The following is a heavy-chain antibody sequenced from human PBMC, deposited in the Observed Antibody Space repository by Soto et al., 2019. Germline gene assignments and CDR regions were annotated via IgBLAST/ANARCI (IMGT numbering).Heavy chain of an antibody. CDR3: ARDLKVAGTNSFYYYGMDV. J-gene: IGHJ6*02. D-gene: IGHD6-19*01. Sequence: EAQLVGSGGGLVKPGGSLRLSCTDSGVTFSNYTMNWVRQAPGKGLEWVSSISRSSRNIYYADSVKGRFTISRDNAKNALYLQMNSLRAEDTAVYYCARDLKVAGTNSFYYYGMDVWGQGTTVTVSS. V-gene: IGHV3-21*01. CDR1: GVTFSNYT. CDR2: ISRSSRNI.